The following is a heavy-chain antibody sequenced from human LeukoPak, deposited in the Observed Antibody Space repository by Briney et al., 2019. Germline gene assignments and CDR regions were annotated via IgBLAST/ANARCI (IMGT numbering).Heavy chain of an antibody. CDR3: ARVPNRFFYYYYMDV. CDR1: GYTFTSYG. J-gene: IGHJ6*03. Sequence: ASVKVSCKTSGYTFTSYGISWVRQAPGQGLEWMGWISAYNGNTNYAQKLQGRVTMTTDTSTSTAYMELRSLRSDDTAVYYCARVPNRFFYYYYMDVWGKGTTVTVSS. D-gene: IGHD3-10*01. V-gene: IGHV1-18*01. CDR2: ISAYNGNT.